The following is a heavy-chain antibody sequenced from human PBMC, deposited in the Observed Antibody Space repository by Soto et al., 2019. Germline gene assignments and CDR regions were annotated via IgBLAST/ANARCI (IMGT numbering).Heavy chain of an antibody. J-gene: IGHJ4*02. V-gene: IGHV3-21*01. CDR3: ARGRVVVTRDLDY. D-gene: IGHD3-22*01. CDR1: GFTFSSYS. Sequence: EVQLVESGGGLVKPGGSLRLSCAASGFTFSSYSMNWVRQAPGKGLEWVSSISSSSSYIYYADSVKGRFTISRDNAKNSLYLQMNSLRAEDTAVYYCARGRVVVTRDLDYWGQGTLVTVSS. CDR2: ISSSSSYI.